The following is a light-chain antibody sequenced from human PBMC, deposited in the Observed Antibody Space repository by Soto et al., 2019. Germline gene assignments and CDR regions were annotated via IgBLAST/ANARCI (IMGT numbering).Light chain of an antibody. CDR2: NNN. Sequence: QSVLTQPPSASGTHGQRVTISCSGGSSNIGTNAVNWYQQLPGTAPKLLIYNNNQRPSGVPDRFSGSKSGTSASLAISGLQSEDEADYYCAAWDDSLNGYVFGTGTKVTVL. J-gene: IGLJ1*01. V-gene: IGLV1-44*01. CDR1: SSNIGTNA. CDR3: AAWDDSLNGYV.